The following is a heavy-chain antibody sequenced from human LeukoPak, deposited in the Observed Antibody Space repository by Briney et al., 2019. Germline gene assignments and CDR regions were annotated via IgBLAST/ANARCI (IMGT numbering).Heavy chain of an antibody. CDR1: GYTFTSYG. CDR2: INTNTGNP. J-gene: IGHJ4*02. D-gene: IGHD3-22*01. Sequence: ASVKVSCKASGYTFTSYGISWVRLAPGQGLGWMGWINTNTGNPTYAQGFTGRIVFSLDTPVSTAYLQISSLKAEDSAVYYCAKNGLGAVVKTDWGQGTLVTVSS. CDR3: AKNGLGAVVKTD. V-gene: IGHV7-4-1*02.